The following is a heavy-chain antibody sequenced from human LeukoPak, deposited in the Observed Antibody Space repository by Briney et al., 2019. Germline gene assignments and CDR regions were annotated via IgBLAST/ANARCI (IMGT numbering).Heavy chain of an antibody. CDR1: GFTFNSYA. V-gene: IGHV3-23*01. D-gene: IGHD2-2*02. CDR2: MSGGADNT. J-gene: IGHJ6*03. Sequence: GGSLRLSCAASGFTFNSYAMSWVRQAPGKGLEWISTMSGGADNTYYADSVKGRFTISRDNSKNTLSLQMNSLRAEDTAVYYCAKAQPPAPIEYYYCYMDVWGKGTTVTVSS. CDR3: AKAQPPAPIEYYYCYMDV.